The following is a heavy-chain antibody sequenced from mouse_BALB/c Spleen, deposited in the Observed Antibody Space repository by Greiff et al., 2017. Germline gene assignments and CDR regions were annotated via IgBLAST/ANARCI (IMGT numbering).Heavy chain of an antibody. J-gene: IGHJ2*01. V-gene: IGHV2-4-1*01. Sequence: VQLVESGPGLVQPSQSLSITCTVSGFSLTGYGVHWVRQSPGKGLEWLGVIWSGGSTDYNAAFISRLSISKDNSKSQVFFKMSSLQADDTAIYYCARTSTMITCFDYWGQGTTLTVAA. D-gene: IGHD2-4*01. CDR1: GFSLTGYG. CDR2: IWSGGST. CDR3: ARTSTMITCFDY.